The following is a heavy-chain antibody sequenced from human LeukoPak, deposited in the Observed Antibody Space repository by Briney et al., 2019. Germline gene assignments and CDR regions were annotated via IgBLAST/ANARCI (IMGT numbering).Heavy chain of an antibody. D-gene: IGHD2-21*02. CDR3: ARAVRAYCGGDCRSEYFQH. Sequence: SETLSLTCTVSGGSISSSSYYWGWIRQPPGKGLEWIGRIYYSGSTYYNPSLKSRVTISVGTSKNQFSLKLSSVTAADTAVYYCARAVRAYCGGDCRSEYFQHWGQGTLVTVSS. V-gene: IGHV4-39*07. CDR1: GGSISSSSYY. J-gene: IGHJ1*01. CDR2: IYYSGST.